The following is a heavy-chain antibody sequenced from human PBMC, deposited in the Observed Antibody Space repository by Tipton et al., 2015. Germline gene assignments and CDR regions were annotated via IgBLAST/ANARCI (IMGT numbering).Heavy chain of an antibody. D-gene: IGHD2/OR15-2a*01. CDR1: GGSISGYY. CDR2: IYYSGST. J-gene: IGHJ1*01. CDR3: ARDEIGNHEYFQQ. V-gene: IGHV4-59*01. Sequence: TLSLTCTVSGGSISGYYWSWIRQPPGKGLEWIGYIYYSGSTNYNPSLKSRVTISVDTSKNQFSLKLSSVTAADTAVYYCARDEIGNHEYFQQWGQGTLVTVSS.